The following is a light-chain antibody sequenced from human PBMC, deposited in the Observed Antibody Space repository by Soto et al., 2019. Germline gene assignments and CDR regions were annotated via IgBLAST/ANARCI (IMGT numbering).Light chain of an antibody. V-gene: IGKV3-15*01. CDR1: QTVSTN. J-gene: IGKJ2*01. CDR3: RQYTSWPQN. Sequence: EIVMTQSQVTLSASPGERATLSCRASQTVSTNLAWYQQRPGQAPRLLIYGASTRVTGIPPRFSGSGSRTDFTLTISSLQSEDFAVYFCRQYTSWPQNFGKGTKLDIK. CDR2: GAS.